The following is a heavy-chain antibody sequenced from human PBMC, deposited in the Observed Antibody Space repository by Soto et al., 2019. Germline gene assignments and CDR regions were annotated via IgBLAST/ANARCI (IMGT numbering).Heavy chain of an antibody. CDR1: GGSISSSSYY. CDR3: AIHNRWGMGTMVRGASYGRDV. D-gene: IGHD3-10*01. V-gene: IGHV4-39*01. CDR2: IYYSGSN. J-gene: IGHJ6*02. Sequence: QLQLQESGPGLVKPSETLSLTCTVSGGSISSSSYYWGWIRQPPGKGLEWMGSIYYSGSNYYNPSLKRRVTTSVATPKNQFSLKLSCVTGADTAVYYCAIHNRWGMGTMVRGASYGRDVWGQGTTVTVSS.